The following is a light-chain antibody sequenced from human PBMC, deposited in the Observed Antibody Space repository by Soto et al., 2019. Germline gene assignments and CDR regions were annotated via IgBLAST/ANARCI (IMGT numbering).Light chain of an antibody. CDR2: GAS. Sequence: EILMTQSPATLSVSPGERATLSCRASQSVSSNLAWYQQKPGQAPRILIYGASTRATGIPARFSGSGSGTVFTLSFSSLQSEDFAVYYCQQYNNWPPLTFGGGTKVEIK. V-gene: IGKV3-15*01. CDR1: QSVSSN. CDR3: QQYNNWPPLT. J-gene: IGKJ4*01.